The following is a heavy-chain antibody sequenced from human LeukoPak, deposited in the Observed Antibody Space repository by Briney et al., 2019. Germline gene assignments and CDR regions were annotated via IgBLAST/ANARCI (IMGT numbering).Heavy chain of an antibody. V-gene: IGHV4-59*01. Sequence: SETLSLTCTVSGGSISSYYWSWIRQPPGKGLEWIGYIYYSGSTNYNPSLKSRVTISVDTSKNQFSLKLSSVTAADTAVYYCAKSRSYYDILTGYWGTGYYFDHWGQGTLVTVSS. CDR2: IYYSGST. D-gene: IGHD3-9*01. CDR3: AKSRSYYDILTGYWGTGYYFDH. J-gene: IGHJ4*02. CDR1: GGSISSYY.